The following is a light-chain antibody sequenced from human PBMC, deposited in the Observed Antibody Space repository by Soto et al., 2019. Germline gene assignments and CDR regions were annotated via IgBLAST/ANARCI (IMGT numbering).Light chain of an antibody. CDR2: DAS. V-gene: IGKV3-15*01. CDR3: QHYNSYWT. Sequence: EIVMTQSPGTLSVSPGERATLSFRASQSVRSNLAWYQQKPGQAPRLLIYDASTRATGIPARFSGSGSGTVFTLTISSLQPDDFATYYCQHYNSYWTFGQGTKVDIK. J-gene: IGKJ1*01. CDR1: QSVRSN.